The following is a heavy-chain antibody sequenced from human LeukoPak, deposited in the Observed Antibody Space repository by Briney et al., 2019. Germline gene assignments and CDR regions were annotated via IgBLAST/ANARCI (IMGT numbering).Heavy chain of an antibody. CDR1: GFTFTGHT. D-gene: IGHD3-3*01. CDR2: IGGRDDRT. Sequence: GGSLRLSCAASGFTFTGHTMTWLRQAPGRGLEWVSIIGGRDDRTYYADSVKGRFTISRDNSKNTLYLQMNSLRGEDTAVYYCAKDPNPFYDFWSGYKWGQGTLVTVSS. J-gene: IGHJ4*02. CDR3: AKDPNPFYDFWSGYK. V-gene: IGHV3-23*01.